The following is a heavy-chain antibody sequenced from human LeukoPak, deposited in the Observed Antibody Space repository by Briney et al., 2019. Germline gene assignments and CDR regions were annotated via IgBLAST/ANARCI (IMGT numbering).Heavy chain of an antibody. V-gene: IGHV3-66*01. CDR2: IYSGGGT. CDR3: ARGFRSVTTWGYFDY. J-gene: IGHJ4*02. D-gene: IGHD4-17*01. Sequence: GGSLRLSCAASGFTVSTNYMRWVRQAPGKGLEWVSLIYSGGGTYYADSVKGRFTISRDNSRNTLSLQMNSLRVDDTAVYYCARGFRSVTTWGYFDYWGQGTLVTVSS. CDR1: GFTVSTNY.